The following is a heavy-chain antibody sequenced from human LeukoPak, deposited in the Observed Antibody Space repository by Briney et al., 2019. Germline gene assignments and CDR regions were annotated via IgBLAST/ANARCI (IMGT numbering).Heavy chain of an antibody. CDR3: AKPWALSLYCSGGSCYHPVDY. V-gene: IGHV3-30*02. Sequence: GGSLRLSCAASGFNFRGNGMHWVRQAPGKGLEWVAFIENDERTKYYADSVKGRFTISRDNSKNTLYLQMSSLRAEDTAVYYCAKPWALSLYCSGGSCYHPVDYWGQGTLVTVSS. J-gene: IGHJ4*02. CDR2: IENDERTK. CDR1: GFNFRGNG. D-gene: IGHD2-15*01.